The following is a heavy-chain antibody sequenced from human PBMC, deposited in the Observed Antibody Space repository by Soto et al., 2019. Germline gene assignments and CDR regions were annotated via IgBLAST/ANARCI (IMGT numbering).Heavy chain of an antibody. D-gene: IGHD3-16*01. CDR2: ISYDGSNS. Sequence: QVQLVESGGGVVQPGTSLRLSCAASGFPFNNYAMHWVRQRPGKELDWVAVISYDGSNSYYSDSVKGRFTVSRDRSKNTLSLQMNSLRVEDTAVYYCAKGILSATFAPYAMDVWGQGTTVTVSS. CDR1: GFPFNNYA. J-gene: IGHJ6*02. CDR3: AKGILSATFAPYAMDV. V-gene: IGHV3-30*18.